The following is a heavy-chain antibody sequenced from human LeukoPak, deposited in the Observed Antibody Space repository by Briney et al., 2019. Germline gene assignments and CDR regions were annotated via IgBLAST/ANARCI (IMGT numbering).Heavy chain of an antibody. D-gene: IGHD3-22*01. CDR2: IKQDGSEK. CDR1: GFTFSSYW. V-gene: IGHV3-7*03. J-gene: IGHJ4*02. CDR3: AKDSDSSGYYIDY. Sequence: GGSLRLSCAASGFTFSSYWMSWVRQAPGKGLEWVANIKQDGSEKYYVDSVKGRFTISRDNAKNSLYLQMNSLRAEDMALYYCAKDSDSSGYYIDYWGQGTLVTVSS.